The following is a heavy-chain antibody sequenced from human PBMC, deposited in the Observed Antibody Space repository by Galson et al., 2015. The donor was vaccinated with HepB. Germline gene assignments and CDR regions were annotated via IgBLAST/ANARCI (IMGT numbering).Heavy chain of an antibody. J-gene: IGHJ6*02. V-gene: IGHV1-2*02. CDR1: GYTFTGYY. CDR2: INPNSGGT. D-gene: IGHD2-2*02. Sequence: SVKVSCKASGYTFTGYYIHWVRQAPGQGLEWMGWINPNSGGTNYAQKFQGRVTMTRDTSITTAYMELSRLRSDDTAVYYCARAAAFCSSIGCYTEAMDVWGQGTTVTVSS. CDR3: ARAAAFCSSIGCYTEAMDV.